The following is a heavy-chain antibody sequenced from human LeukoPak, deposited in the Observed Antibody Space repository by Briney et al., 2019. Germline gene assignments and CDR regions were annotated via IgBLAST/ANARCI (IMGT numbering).Heavy chain of an antibody. CDR2: INLSGGST. V-gene: IGHV1-46*01. D-gene: IGHD2-2*01. CDR3: ARGLSSTSSFYYNYYYMDV. J-gene: IGHJ6*03. CDR1: GYTFTSYY. Sequence: ASVKVSCKASGYTFTSYYMHWVRQAPGQGLEWMGIINLSGGSTNYAQKFQGRVTMTRDMSTSTVYMELSSLRSEDTAVYFCARGLSSTSSFYYNYYYMDVWGKGTTVTVSS.